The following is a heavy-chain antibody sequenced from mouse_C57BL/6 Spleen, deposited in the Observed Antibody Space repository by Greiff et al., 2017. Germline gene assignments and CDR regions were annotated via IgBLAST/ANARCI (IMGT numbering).Heavy chain of an antibody. V-gene: IGHV1-69*01. CDR2: IDPSDSYT. D-gene: IGHD4-1*01. Sequence: VQLQQPGAELVMPGASVKLSCTASGYTFTSYWMHWVQQRPGQGLEWIGEIDPSDSYTNYTQKFKGKSTLTVDKSSSTAYMHLSSLTSEDSAVYYCARANWDDAMDYWGQGTSVTVSS. CDR3: ARANWDDAMDY. J-gene: IGHJ4*01. CDR1: GYTFTSYW.